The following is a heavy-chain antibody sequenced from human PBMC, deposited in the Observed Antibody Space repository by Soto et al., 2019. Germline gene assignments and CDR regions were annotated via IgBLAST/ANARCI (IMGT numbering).Heavy chain of an antibody. Sequence: GGSLRLSCAASGFTFSSYGMHWVRQAPGKGLEWVAVIWYDGSNKYYADSVKGRFTISRDNSKNTLYLQMNSLRAEDTAVYYCAREQYYYDSSGYSYWDQGTLVTVSS. D-gene: IGHD3-22*01. J-gene: IGHJ4*02. CDR2: IWYDGSNK. CDR3: AREQYYYDSSGYSY. V-gene: IGHV3-33*01. CDR1: GFTFSSYG.